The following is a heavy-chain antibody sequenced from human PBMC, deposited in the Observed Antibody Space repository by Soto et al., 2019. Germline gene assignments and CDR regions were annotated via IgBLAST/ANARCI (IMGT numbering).Heavy chain of an antibody. CDR2: IIPIFGTA. V-gene: IGHV1-69*13. Sequence: SVKVSCKASGGTFSSYAISGVLQAPGQGLEWMGGIIPIFGTANYAQKFQGRVTITADESTSTAYMELSSLRSEDTAVYYCASTSSYSHYGMDVWGQGTTVTVSS. CDR1: GGTFSSYA. J-gene: IGHJ6*02. CDR3: ASTSSYSHYGMDV. D-gene: IGHD2-15*01.